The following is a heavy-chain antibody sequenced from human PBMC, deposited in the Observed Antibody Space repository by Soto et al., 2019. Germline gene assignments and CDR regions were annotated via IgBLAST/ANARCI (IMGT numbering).Heavy chain of an antibody. V-gene: IGHV4-34*01. Sequence: SETLSLTCAVYGGSFSGYYWSWIRQPPGKGLEWIGEINHSGSTNYNPSLKSRVTISVDTSKNQFSLKLSSVTAADTAVYYCARGGMITFGGAIDYWGQGTLVTVSS. CDR2: INHSGST. CDR3: ARGGMITFGGAIDY. CDR1: GGSFSGYY. J-gene: IGHJ4*02. D-gene: IGHD3-16*01.